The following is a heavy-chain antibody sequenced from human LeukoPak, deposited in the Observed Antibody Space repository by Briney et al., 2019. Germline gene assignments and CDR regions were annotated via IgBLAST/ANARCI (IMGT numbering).Heavy chain of an antibody. J-gene: IGHJ4*02. CDR2: ISGTGGST. V-gene: IGHV3-23*01. CDR1: GFTFSNYA. CDR3: ASVLWFGGIFFDY. D-gene: IGHD3-10*01. Sequence: GGSLRLSCAASGFTFSNYAMSWVRQAPGKGLEWVSSISGTGGSTYYADSVKGRFTISRDNTKNSLYLQMNSLRAEDTAVYYCASVLWFGGIFFDYWGQGTLVTVSS.